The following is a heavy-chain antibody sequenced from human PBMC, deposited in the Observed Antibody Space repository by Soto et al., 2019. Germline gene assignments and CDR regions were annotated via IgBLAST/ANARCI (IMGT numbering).Heavy chain of an antibody. V-gene: IGHV4-31*03. D-gene: IGHD6-6*01. CDR3: ARAEYSSSSIGYYYYYGMDV. CDR2: IYYSGST. CDR1: GGSISSGGYY. J-gene: IGHJ6*02. Sequence: PSETLSLTCTVSGGSISSGGYYWSWIRQHPGKGLEWIGCIYYSGSTYYNPSLKSRVTISVDTSKNQFSLKLSSVTAADTAVYYCARAEYSSSSIGYYYYYGMDVWGQGTTVTVSS.